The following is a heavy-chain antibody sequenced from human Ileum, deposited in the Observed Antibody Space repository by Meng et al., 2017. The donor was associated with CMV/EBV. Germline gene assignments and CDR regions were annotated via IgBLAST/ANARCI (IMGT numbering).Heavy chain of an antibody. CDR2: IYYSGST. Sequence: VSGGSISSGGYYLSWIRQHPGKGLEWIGYIYYSGSTYYNPSLKSRVTISVDTSKNQFSLKLSSVTAADTAVYYCARGDFWSGYYHYWGQGTLVTVSS. V-gene: IGHV4-31*02. CDR1: GGSISSGGYY. CDR3: ARGDFWSGYYHY. D-gene: IGHD3-3*01. J-gene: IGHJ4*02.